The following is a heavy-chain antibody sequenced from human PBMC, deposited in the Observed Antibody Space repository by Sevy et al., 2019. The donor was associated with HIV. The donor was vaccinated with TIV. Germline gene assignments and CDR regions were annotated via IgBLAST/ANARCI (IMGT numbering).Heavy chain of an antibody. V-gene: IGHV3-23*01. CDR1: GFTFAKYS. CDR2: FSFGCGRI. CDR3: AREGCTQPHDY. Sequence: GGSLRLSCAASGFTFAKYSMSWVRQAPGKWLEWVSTFSFGCGRINYADSVKGRFTISRDDSKNTLFLQMNSLRAEDTATYFCAREGCTQPHDYWGQGTLVIVSS. J-gene: IGHJ4*02. D-gene: IGHD2-8*01.